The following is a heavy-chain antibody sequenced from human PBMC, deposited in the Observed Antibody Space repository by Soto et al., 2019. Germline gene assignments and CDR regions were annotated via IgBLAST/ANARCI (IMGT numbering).Heavy chain of an antibody. D-gene: IGHD5-18*01. V-gene: IGHV1-69*06. CDR3: ARPLRDTAMDPYYYYYGMDV. Sequence: QVQLVQSGAEVKKPGSSVKVSCKASGVTFSSYAISWVRQAPGQGLEWMGGIIPIFGTANYAQKFQGRVRITANNSTSTAYMEQSSLRSEDTAVHYCARPLRDTAMDPYYYYYGMDVLGQGTTVTVSS. CDR1: GVTFSSYA. J-gene: IGHJ6*02. CDR2: IIPIFGTA.